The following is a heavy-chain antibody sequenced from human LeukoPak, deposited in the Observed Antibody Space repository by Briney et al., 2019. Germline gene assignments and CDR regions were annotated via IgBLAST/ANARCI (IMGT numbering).Heavy chain of an antibody. CDR3: AELGITMIGGV. J-gene: IGHJ6*04. Sequence: GGSLRLSCVASGFTFDSYAMSWVRQAPGKGLEWVSSISAGGGSTYYADSVKGRLTISRDNSKNTPYLQMNSLRAEDTAVYYCAELGITMIGGVWGKGTTVTISS. V-gene: IGHV3-23*01. CDR1: GFTFDSYA. D-gene: IGHD3-10*02. CDR2: ISAGGGST.